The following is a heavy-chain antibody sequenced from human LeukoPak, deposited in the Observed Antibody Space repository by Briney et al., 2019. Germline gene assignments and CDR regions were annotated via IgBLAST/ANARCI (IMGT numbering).Heavy chain of an antibody. J-gene: IGHJ4*02. Sequence: ASVKVSCKAPGYTFTSYGISWVRQAPGQGLEWMGWISAYNGNTNYAQKLQGRVTMTTDTSTSTAYMELRSLRSDDTAVYYCAKDSRCGGQDYFDYWGQGTLVTVSS. CDR2: ISAYNGNT. V-gene: IGHV1-18*01. CDR3: AKDSRCGGQDYFDY. D-gene: IGHD3-16*01. CDR1: GYTFTSYG.